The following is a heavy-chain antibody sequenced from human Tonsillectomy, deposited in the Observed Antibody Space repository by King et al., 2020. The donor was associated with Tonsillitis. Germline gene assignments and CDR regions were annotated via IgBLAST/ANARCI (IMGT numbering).Heavy chain of an antibody. CDR1: GFSLSTSAMR. CDR2: IDWDEDK. Sequence: VTLKESGPALVKPTQTLTLTCTFSGFSLSTSAMRVTWIRQPPGKALEWLARIDWDEDKFYSPSLKTRLTISKDTSKNQVVLTMTNMDPVDTATYYCARTNYSPYYFDYWGQGTLVTVSS. J-gene: IGHJ4*02. V-gene: IGHV2-70*04. CDR3: ARTNYSPYYFDY. D-gene: IGHD4-11*01.